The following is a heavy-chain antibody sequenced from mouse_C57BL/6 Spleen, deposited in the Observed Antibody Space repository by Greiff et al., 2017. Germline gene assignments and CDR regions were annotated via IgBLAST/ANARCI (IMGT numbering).Heavy chain of an antibody. J-gene: IGHJ1*03. CDR1: GYTFTDYY. D-gene: IGHD2-5*01. CDR2: INPNNGGT. CDR3: ARKEGYYSNYVWYFDV. Sequence: VQLQQSGPELVKPGASVKISCKASGYTFTDYYMNWVKQSHGKSLEWIGDINPNNGGTSYNQKFKGKATLTVDKSSSTAYMELRSLTSEDSAVYYCARKEGYYSNYVWYFDVWGTGTTVTVSS. V-gene: IGHV1-26*01.